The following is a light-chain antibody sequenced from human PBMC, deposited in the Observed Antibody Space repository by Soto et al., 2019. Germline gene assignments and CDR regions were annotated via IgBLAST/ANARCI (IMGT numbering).Light chain of an antibody. V-gene: IGLV2-14*01. CDR3: SSYKGSSTLEV. CDR2: EVS. CDR1: TSDVGGYIS. Sequence: QPALTQPASVSGSPGQSVTISCTGTTSDVGGYISVSWYQQHPGKAPKLMIYEVSNRPSGVSNRFSGSKSGDTASLTISGLQAEDEADYYCSSYKGSSTLEVFGSGTKVTVL. J-gene: IGLJ1*01.